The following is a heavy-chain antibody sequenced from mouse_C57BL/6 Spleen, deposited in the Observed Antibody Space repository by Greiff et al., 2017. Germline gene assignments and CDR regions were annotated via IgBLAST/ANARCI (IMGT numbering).Heavy chain of an antibody. CDR3: AREHGIYYGKKDYFDY. CDR2: IYPRSGNT. V-gene: IGHV1-81*01. Sequence: QVQLQQSGAELARPGASVKLSCKASGYTFTSYGISWVKQRTGQGLEWIGEIYPRSGNTYYNEKFKGKATLTADKSSSTAYMELRSLTSEDSAVYFGAREHGIYYGKKDYFDYWGQGTTLTVSS. CDR1: GYTFTSYG. J-gene: IGHJ2*01. D-gene: IGHD2-1*01.